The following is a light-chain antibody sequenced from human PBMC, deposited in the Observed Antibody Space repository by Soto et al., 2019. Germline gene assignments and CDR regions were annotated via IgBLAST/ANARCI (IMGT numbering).Light chain of an antibody. CDR1: QDISNY. Sequence: DIQMTQSPSSQSASVGDRVTITCQESQDISNYLNWYQQKPGKAPKLLIYDASNLETGVPPRFSGSGSGTDFTFTISSLQPEDIATYYCQQYDKLPFTFGPGTKVDIK. CDR2: DAS. V-gene: IGKV1-33*01. CDR3: QQYDKLPFT. J-gene: IGKJ3*01.